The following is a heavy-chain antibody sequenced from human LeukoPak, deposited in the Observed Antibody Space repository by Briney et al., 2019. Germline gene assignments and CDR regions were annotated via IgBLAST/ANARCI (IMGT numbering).Heavy chain of an antibody. V-gene: IGHV1-24*01. Sequence: GASVKVSCKVSRYTLTELSIHWVRQAPGKGLEWMGGFDPEDGDAIYAQSFQGRVTMTEDTSTDTPYMELRSLRSEDTAVYYCTTRHSGSWFGAFDIWGQGTMVTVSS. CDR1: RYTLTELS. CDR3: TTRHSGSWFGAFDI. CDR2: FDPEDGDA. J-gene: IGHJ3*02. D-gene: IGHD1-26*01.